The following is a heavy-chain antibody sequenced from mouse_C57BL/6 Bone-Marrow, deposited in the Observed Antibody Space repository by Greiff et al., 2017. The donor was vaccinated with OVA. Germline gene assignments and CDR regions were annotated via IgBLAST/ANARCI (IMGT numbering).Heavy chain of an antibody. Sequence: QVQLKQPGAELVRPGTSVKLSCKASGYTFTSYWMHWVKQRPGQGLEWIGVIDPSDSYTNYNQKFKGKATLTVDTSSSTAYMQLSSLTSEDSAVYYCARLDYYGSYYAMDYWGQGTSVTVSS. V-gene: IGHV1-59*01. J-gene: IGHJ4*01. CDR3: ARLDYYGSYYAMDY. CDR2: IDPSDSYT. D-gene: IGHD1-1*01. CDR1: GYTFTSYW.